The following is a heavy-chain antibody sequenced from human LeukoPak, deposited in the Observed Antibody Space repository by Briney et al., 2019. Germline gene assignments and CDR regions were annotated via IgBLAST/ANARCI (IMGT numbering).Heavy chain of an antibody. CDR3: ARGHSSPTLFDY. CDR2: ITYSGTT. J-gene: IGHJ4*02. CDR1: GDSISSSTYSTTYY. D-gene: IGHD6-13*01. Sequence: SETLSLTCTVSGDSISSSTYSTTYYWGWIRQPPGKGLEWIGSITYSGTTHYNASLKSRVTISVDTSKNQFSLKLSSVTAADTAVYYCARGHSSPTLFDYWGQGTLVTVSS. V-gene: IGHV4-39*07.